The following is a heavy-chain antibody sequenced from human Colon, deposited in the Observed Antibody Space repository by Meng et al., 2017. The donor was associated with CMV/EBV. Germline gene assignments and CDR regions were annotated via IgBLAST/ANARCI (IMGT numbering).Heavy chain of an antibody. J-gene: IGHJ5*02. D-gene: IGHD4-11*01. Sequence: SETLSLTCAVYGGSFSGYYWSWIRQPPGKGLEWIGEINHSGSTNYNPSLKSRVTISGDTSKNQFSLKLSSVTAADTAVYYCARTGLQHNWFDPWGQGTLVTVSS. CDR2: INHSGST. V-gene: IGHV4-34*01. CDR3: ARTGLQHNWFDP. CDR1: GGSFSGYY.